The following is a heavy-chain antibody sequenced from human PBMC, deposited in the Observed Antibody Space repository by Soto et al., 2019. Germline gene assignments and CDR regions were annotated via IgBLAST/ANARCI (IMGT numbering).Heavy chain of an antibody. Sequence: EVQLVESRGGLVQPGRSLRLSCAASGFTFDDYAMHWVRQAPGKGLEWVSGISWNSGSIGYADSVKGRFTISRDNAKNSLYLQMNSLRAEDTALYYCAKDMGSGWDVYFQHWGQGTLVTVSS. CDR2: ISWNSGSI. J-gene: IGHJ1*01. CDR3: AKDMGSGWDVYFQH. V-gene: IGHV3-9*01. D-gene: IGHD6-19*01. CDR1: GFTFDDYA.